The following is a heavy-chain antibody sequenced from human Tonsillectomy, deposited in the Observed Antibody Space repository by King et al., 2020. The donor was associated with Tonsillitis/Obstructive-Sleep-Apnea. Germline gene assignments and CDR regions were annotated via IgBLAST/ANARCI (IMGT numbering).Heavy chain of an antibody. D-gene: IGHD6-6*01. CDR1: GYSFTSYW. CDR2: IYPGDYDT. CDR3: ARRSEAARLENWFDP. Sequence: VQLVQSGAEVKKPGESLKISCKGSGYSFTSYWIGWVRQMPGKGLEWMGIIYPGDYDTRYSPSFQGQVTISADKSISTAYLQWSSLKASDTAMYYCARRSEAARLENWFDPWGQGTLVTVSS. V-gene: IGHV5-51*03. J-gene: IGHJ5*02.